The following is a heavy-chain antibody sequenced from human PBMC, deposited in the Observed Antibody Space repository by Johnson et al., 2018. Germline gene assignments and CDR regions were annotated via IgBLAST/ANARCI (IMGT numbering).Heavy chain of an antibody. J-gene: IGHJ6*02. D-gene: IGHD4-17*01. Sequence: EVQLLETGGGLVKPGGSLRLSCAASGFTFSSYNMNWVRQAPGKGLGWVSSISSSSSYIYYADSVKGRFTISRNNAKNSLYLQMNSLSDEDTAVYYCGRDGSKYGDYNYGMEVCGQGATVTVPS. CDR2: ISSSSSYI. CDR3: GRDGSKYGDYNYGMEV. CDR1: GFTFSSYN. V-gene: IGHV3-21*01.